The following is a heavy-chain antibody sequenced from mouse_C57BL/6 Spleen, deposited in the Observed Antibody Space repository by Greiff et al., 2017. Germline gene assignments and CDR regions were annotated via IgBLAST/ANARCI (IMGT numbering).Heavy chain of an antibody. V-gene: IGHV1-22*01. J-gene: IGHJ1*03. D-gene: IGHD1-3*01. CDR2: INPNNGGT. CDR1: GYTFTDYN. Sequence: EVQLQQSGPELVKPGASVKMSCKASGYTFTDYNMHWVKQSHGKSLEWIGYINPNNGGTSYNQKFKGKATLTVNKSSSTAYMGLRSLTSEDSAVYYCARSGNYWYFDVWGTGTTVTVSS. CDR3: ARSGNYWYFDV.